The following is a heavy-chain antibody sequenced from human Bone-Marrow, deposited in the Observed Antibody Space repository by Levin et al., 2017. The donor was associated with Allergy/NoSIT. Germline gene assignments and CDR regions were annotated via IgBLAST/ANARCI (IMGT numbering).Heavy chain of an antibody. CDR3: ARDSVQVVEPAPDDNNQPSLLMDV. Sequence: GESLKISCATSGFTFTTYAIHWVRQAPGKGLEWVAVIWYDGSNEYYADSVRGRFTISRDNSKNTLYLQMNSLRAEDTAVYYCARDSVQVVEPAPDDNNQPSLLMDVWGQGTTVIVSS. CDR2: IWYDGSNE. CDR1: GFTFTTYA. J-gene: IGHJ6*02. V-gene: IGHV3-33*01. D-gene: IGHD3-22*01.